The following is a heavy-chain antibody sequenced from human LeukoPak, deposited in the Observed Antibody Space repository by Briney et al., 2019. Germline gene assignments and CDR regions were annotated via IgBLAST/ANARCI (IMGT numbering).Heavy chain of an antibody. Sequence: SETLSLTCTVSGGSISSYYWSWIRQPPGKGLEWIGYIYYSGSTNYNPSLTSRVTISVDTSKNQFSLKLSSVTAADTAVYYCARARTITGYFDYWGQGTLVTVSS. CDR1: GGSISSYY. V-gene: IGHV4-59*01. D-gene: IGHD5-24*01. J-gene: IGHJ4*02. CDR2: IYYSGST. CDR3: ARARTITGYFDY.